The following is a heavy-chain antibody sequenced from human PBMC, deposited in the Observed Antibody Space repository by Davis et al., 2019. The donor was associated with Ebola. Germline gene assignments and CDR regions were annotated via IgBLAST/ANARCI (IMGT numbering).Heavy chain of an antibody. Sequence: GGSLRLSCTASGFSIGDYAMNWVRQAPGKGLEWVGFIRSKGYGGKTEYAASVKGRFTISRDDSKSIAYMQMNSLKTEDTAVYYCTRDLKQPPPSYYYGMDVWGQGTTVTVSS. CDR2: IRSKGYGGKT. D-gene: IGHD6-13*01. J-gene: IGHJ6*02. V-gene: IGHV3-49*04. CDR1: GFSIGDYA. CDR3: TRDLKQPPPSYYYGMDV.